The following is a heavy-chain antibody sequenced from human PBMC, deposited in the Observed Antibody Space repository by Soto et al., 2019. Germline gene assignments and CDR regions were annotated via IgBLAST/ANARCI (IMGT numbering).Heavy chain of an antibody. CDR1: GGSFSAYC. Sequence: SETLSLTCAVSGGSFSAYCWTWIRQSPGKGLEWVGEINHSGTTNYNPSLKSRVTISVDTSKNQFSLNLSSMTAADTAVYYCARVQVRRGNGSGYLNGFDIWGQGTMVTVSS. V-gene: IGHV4-34*01. CDR2: INHSGTT. J-gene: IGHJ3*02. CDR3: ARVQVRRGNGSGYLNGFDI. D-gene: IGHD3-3*01.